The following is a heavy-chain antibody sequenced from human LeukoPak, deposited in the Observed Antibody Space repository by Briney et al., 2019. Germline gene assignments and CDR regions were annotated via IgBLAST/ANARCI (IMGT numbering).Heavy chain of an antibody. V-gene: IGHV1-46*01. D-gene: IGHD3-16*01. CDR2: INPSGDST. Sequence: ASVKVSCKASGYTFTSNHIHCVRQAPGQGLEWMGVINPSGDSTSYAQKFQGRVTMTRDTSTSTVYMELSSLRSEDTAIYYCAKLAESEKGEGSWGQGTLVTVSS. CDR1: GYTFTSNH. CDR3: AKLAESEKGEGS. J-gene: IGHJ5*02.